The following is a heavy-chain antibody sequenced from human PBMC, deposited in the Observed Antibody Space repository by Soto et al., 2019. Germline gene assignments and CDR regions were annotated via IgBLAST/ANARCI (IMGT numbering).Heavy chain of an antibody. CDR3: ARLMGSSWYGTPYYYYYGMDV. D-gene: IGHD6-13*01. Sequence: SETLSLTCAVYGGSFSGYYWTWIRQPPGTGLEWIGEINHSGSTNYNPSLKSRVTISVDTSKNQFSLKLSSVTAADTAVYYCARLMGSSWYGTPYYYYYGMDVWGQGTTVTVSS. CDR1: GGSFSGYY. J-gene: IGHJ6*02. V-gene: IGHV4-34*01. CDR2: INHSGST.